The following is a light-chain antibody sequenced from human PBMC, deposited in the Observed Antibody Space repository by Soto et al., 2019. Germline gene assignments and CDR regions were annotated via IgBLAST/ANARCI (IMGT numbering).Light chain of an antibody. Sequence: EIVLTQSPGTLSLSPGERATLSCRASQSLSSSQLAWYQQKPGQAPRLLIHDASSRATGISDRFTGSGSGTDFTLTITTLEPEDFAVYYCQQYVSSPRTFGLGTKVEIK. CDR1: QSLSSSQ. CDR2: DAS. V-gene: IGKV3-20*01. J-gene: IGKJ1*01. CDR3: QQYVSSPRT.